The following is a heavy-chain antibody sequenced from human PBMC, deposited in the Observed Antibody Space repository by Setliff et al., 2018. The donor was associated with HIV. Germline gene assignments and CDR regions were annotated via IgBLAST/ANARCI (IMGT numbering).Heavy chain of an antibody. D-gene: IGHD6-13*01. CDR3: ARQHTSWRHFDY. V-gene: IGHV4-34*01. J-gene: IGHJ4*02. CDR2: INHGGST. Sequence: PSETLSLTCAVYGGSLSGYYWSWIRQPPGKGLEWIGEINHGGSTNYNPSLKSRVTISVNTSTNQFSLKLSSVTAADTAVYYCARQHTSWRHFDYWGQGTLVTVSS. CDR1: GGSLSGYY.